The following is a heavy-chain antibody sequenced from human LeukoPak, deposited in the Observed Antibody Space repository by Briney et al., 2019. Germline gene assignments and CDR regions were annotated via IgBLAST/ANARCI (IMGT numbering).Heavy chain of an antibody. CDR3: ARGDTAMVLDY. V-gene: IGHV1-69*06. CDR2: IIPIFGTA. D-gene: IGHD5-18*01. J-gene: IGHJ4*02. Sequence: SVKVSCKASGGTFSSYAISWVRQAPGQGLEWMGGIIPIFGTANYAQKFQGRVTITADKSTGTAYMELSSLRSEDTAVYYCARGDTAMVLDYWGQGTLVTVSS. CDR1: GGTFSSYA.